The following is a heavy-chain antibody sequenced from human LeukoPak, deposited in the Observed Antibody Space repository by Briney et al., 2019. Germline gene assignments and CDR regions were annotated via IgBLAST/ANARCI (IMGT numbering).Heavy chain of an antibody. CDR2: INTNTGNP. Sequence: GASVKVSCKASGYTFTSYAMNWVRQAPGQGLEWMGWINTNTGNPTYAQGFTGRFVFSLDTSVSTAYLQISSLKAEGTAVYYCARVSAPGSGSYYYYYYGMDVWGQGTTVTVSS. V-gene: IGHV7-4-1*02. CDR1: GYTFTSYA. D-gene: IGHD3-10*01. J-gene: IGHJ6*02. CDR3: ARVSAPGSGSYYYYYYGMDV.